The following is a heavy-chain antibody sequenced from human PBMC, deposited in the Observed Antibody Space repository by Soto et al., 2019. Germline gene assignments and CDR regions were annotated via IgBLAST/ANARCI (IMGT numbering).Heavy chain of an antibody. J-gene: IGHJ5*02. D-gene: IGHD1-1*01. CDR3: AGDPRTTTRFDP. Sequence: GGSLRLSCAASGFTFSSYSMNWVRQAPGKGLEWVSSISSSSSYIYYADSVKGRFTISRDNAKNSLYLQMNSLRAEDTAVYYCAGDPRTTTRFDPWGQGTLVTVSS. CDR2: ISSSSSYI. CDR1: GFTFSSYS. V-gene: IGHV3-21*01.